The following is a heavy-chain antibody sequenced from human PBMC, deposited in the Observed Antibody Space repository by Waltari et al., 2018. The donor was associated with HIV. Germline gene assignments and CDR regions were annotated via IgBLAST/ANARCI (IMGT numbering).Heavy chain of an antibody. V-gene: IGHV7-4-1*02. D-gene: IGHD3-10*01. Sequence: QVQLFQSGSELKKPGASVKVSCKASGYTFTTYAMNWVRQAPGQGLEWMGWINTKTGNPTYAQGLTGRFVCALDTSVSSAYLQISSLKAEDTAVYYCGRGPGRSVDYWGQGTLVTVSS. J-gene: IGHJ4*02. CDR3: GRGPGRSVDY. CDR1: GYTFTTYA. CDR2: INTKTGNP.